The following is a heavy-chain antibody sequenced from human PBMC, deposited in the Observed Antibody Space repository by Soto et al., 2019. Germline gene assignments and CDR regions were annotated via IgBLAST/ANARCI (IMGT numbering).Heavy chain of an antibody. CDR2: ILYDGSKK. Sequence: QVQLVESGGGVVQPGRSLRLSCAASGFTFSSYGMHWVRQAPGKGLEWVAVILYDGSKKYYADSVKGRFTISRDKSKNTLYLQMSSLRAEDTALYYCVKDGSSGWPYFDDMDVWGQGTTVTVSS. CDR3: VKDGSSGWPYFDDMDV. J-gene: IGHJ6*02. V-gene: IGHV3-30*18. CDR1: GFTFSSYG. D-gene: IGHD6-19*01.